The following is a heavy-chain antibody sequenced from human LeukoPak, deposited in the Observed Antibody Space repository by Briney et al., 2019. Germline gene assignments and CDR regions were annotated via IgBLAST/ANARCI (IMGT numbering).Heavy chain of an antibody. Sequence: PGGSLRLSCAASGFTFSSYAMHWVRQAPGKGREWVAVISYDGSNKYYAGSVKGRFTISRDNSKNTLYLQMNSLRAEDTAVYYCARDGHDDAGAGDYFDYWGQGTLVTVSS. D-gene: IGHD1-26*01. CDR2: ISYDGSNK. CDR1: GFTFSSYA. CDR3: ARDGHDDAGAGDYFDY. J-gene: IGHJ4*02. V-gene: IGHV3-30*04.